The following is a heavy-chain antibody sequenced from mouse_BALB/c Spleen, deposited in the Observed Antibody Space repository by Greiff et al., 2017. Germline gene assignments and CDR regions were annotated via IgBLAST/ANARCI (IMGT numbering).Heavy chain of an antibody. D-gene: IGHD2-1*01. CDR2: IWSGGST. J-gene: IGHJ2*01. CDR3: ARVGAYGNYEGYYFDY. CDR1: GFSLTSYG. Sequence: QVQLQQSGPGLVQPSQSLSITCTVSGFSLTSYGVHWVRQSPGKGLEWLGVIWSGGSTDYNAAFISRLSISKDNSKSQVFFKMNSLQANDTAIYYCARVGAYGNYEGYYFDYWGQGTTLTVSS. V-gene: IGHV2-2*02.